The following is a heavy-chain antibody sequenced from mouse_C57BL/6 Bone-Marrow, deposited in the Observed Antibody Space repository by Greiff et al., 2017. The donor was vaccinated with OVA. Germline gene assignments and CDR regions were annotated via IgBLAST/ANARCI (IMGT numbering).Heavy chain of an antibody. CDR1: GYSFTGYY. CDR3: ARRAYYSNSYVDY. J-gene: IGHJ2*01. D-gene: IGHD2-5*01. Sequence: VQLQQSGPELVKPGASVKISCKASGYSFTGYYMNWVKQSPEKSLEWIGEINPSTGGTTYNQKFKAKATLTVDKSSSTAYMQLKSLTSEDSAVYYCARRAYYSNSYVDYWGQGTTLTVSA. V-gene: IGHV1-42*01. CDR2: INPSTGGT.